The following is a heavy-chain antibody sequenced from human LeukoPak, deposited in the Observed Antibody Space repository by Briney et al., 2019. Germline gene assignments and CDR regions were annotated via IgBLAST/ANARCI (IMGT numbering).Heavy chain of an antibody. J-gene: IGHJ4*02. CDR3: ARDGSGQWPIGF. V-gene: IGHV3-7*01. CDR2: IKSDGSEK. CDR1: GFTLRSYW. D-gene: IGHD3-10*01. Sequence: GGSLRLSCAASGFTLRSYWMNWVRQAPGKGLEWVANIKSDGSEKYYVDSVKGRFTISRDNAKNSLFLQMNSLRAEDTAVYYCARDGSGQWPIGFWGQGTLVTVSS.